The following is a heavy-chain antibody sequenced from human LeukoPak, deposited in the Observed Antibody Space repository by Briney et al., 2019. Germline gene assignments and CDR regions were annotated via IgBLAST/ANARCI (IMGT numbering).Heavy chain of an antibody. CDR1: RFTFDDYA. J-gene: IGHJ4*02. Sequence: GRSLRLSCAASRFTFDDYAMHWVRQAPGKGLEWVSGISWNSGSIGYADSVKGRFTISRDNAKNSLYLQMNSLRAEDTALYYCAKGYTATMIVSWGQGTLVTVSS. CDR2: ISWNSGSI. V-gene: IGHV3-9*01. CDR3: AKGYTATMIVS. D-gene: IGHD3-22*01.